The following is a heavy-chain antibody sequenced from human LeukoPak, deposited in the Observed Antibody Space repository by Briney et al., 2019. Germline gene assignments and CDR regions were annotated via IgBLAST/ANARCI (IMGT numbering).Heavy chain of an antibody. Sequence: ASVKVPCKASGYTFTGYYMHWVRQAPGQGLEWMGWINPNSGGTNYAQTFQGRVTMTRDTSISTAYMELSRLRSDDTAVYYCAREVLAFDYWGQGPLVTVSS. CDR3: AREVLAFDY. J-gene: IGHJ4*02. V-gene: IGHV1-2*02. CDR2: INPNSGGT. CDR1: GYTFTGYY.